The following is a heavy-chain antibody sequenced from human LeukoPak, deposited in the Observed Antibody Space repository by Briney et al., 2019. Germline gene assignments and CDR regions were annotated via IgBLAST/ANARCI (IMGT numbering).Heavy chain of an antibody. CDR2: ISYSGST. Sequence: TSETLSLTCTVSGGSISSYYWSWIRQPPGKGLEWIGYISYSGSTNFNPSLKSRVTISVDTSKNQFSLKLSSVTAADTAVYYCARGGTAVVTPYAFDIWGQGTMVTVSS. CDR3: ARGGTAVVTPYAFDI. J-gene: IGHJ3*02. CDR1: GGSISSYY. D-gene: IGHD4-23*01. V-gene: IGHV4-59*01.